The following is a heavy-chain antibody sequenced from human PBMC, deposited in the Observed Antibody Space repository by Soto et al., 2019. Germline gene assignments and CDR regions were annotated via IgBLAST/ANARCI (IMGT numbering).Heavy chain of an antibody. D-gene: IGHD1-26*01. CDR3: ARARRGATTDYYYYGMDV. CDR1: GYTFTGYY. V-gene: IGHV1-2*04. Sequence: ASVKVSFKASGYTFTGYYMHWVRQAPGQGLEWMGWINPNSGGTNYAQKFQGWVTMTRDTSISTAYMELSRLRSDDTAVYYCARARRGATTDYYYYGMDVWGQGTTVTVSS. J-gene: IGHJ6*02. CDR2: INPNSGGT.